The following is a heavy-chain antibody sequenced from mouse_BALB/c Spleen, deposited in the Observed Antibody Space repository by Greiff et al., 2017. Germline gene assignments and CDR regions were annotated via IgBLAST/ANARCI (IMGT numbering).Heavy chain of an antibody. CDR2: IDPETGGT. J-gene: IGHJ3*01. CDR1: GYTFTDYE. V-gene: IGHV1-15*01. D-gene: IGHD1-1*01. Sequence: VKLMESGAELVRPGASVTLSCKASGYTFTDYEMHWVKQTPVHGLEWIGAIDPETGGTAYNQKFKGKATLTADKSSSTAYMELRSLTSEDSAVYYWTRSFTDGLAYWGQGTLVTVSA. CDR3: TRSFTDGLAY.